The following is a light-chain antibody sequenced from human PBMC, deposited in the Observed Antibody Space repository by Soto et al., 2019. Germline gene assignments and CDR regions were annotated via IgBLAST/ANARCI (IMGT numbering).Light chain of an antibody. J-gene: IGLJ1*01. CDR3: QSYALNLPDV. Sequence: QSALTHPPSVSWAPGQRVTISCTWSSSNIGAGYDVHWYQQLPGTAPKLLIYSYTNRPSGIPDRFSGSKSGTSASLAITGLQAEDEADYYCQSYALNLPDVFGTGTKVTLL. CDR1: SSNIGAGYD. CDR2: SYT. V-gene: IGLV1-40*01.